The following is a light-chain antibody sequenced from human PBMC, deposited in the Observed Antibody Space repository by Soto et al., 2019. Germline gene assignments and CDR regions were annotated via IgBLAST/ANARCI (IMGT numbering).Light chain of an antibody. J-gene: IGKJ2*01. V-gene: IGKV3-15*01. CDR2: GAS. CDR1: QSISSE. Sequence: EIVMTQSPPTLSVSPGESATLSCRASQSISSELAWYQQKPGQPPRLLIYGASTRATGVPARFTGSGSGSDFTLTISGLQSEDFAVYYCQQGHNRPLTFGQGTRLEI. CDR3: QQGHNRPLT.